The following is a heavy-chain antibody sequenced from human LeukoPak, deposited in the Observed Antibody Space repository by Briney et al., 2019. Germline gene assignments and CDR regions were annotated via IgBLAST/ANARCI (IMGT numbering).Heavy chain of an antibody. CDR1: GFTFSSYS. J-gene: IGHJ3*02. CDR3: ASDEDFDI. V-gene: IGHV3-48*01. Sequence: GGSLRLSCAASGFTFSSYSMNWVRQAPGKGLEWVSYISSSSTIYYADSVKGRFTISRDNAKNSLYLQMNSLRAEDTAVYYCASDEDFDIWGQGTMVTVSS. CDR2: ISSSSTI.